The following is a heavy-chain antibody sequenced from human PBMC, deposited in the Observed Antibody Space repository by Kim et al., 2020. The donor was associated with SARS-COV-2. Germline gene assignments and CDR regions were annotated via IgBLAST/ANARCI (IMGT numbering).Heavy chain of an antibody. V-gene: IGHV3-74*01. Sequence: GGSLRLSCAASGFTFTTYWMPWVRQVPGKGLVWLSRINPDGSGTVYADFVKGRFTVSRDNAKNTLFLQMNSLTAEDTAVYYCAKINHGLYPYYRGPGTLV. CDR1: GFTFTTYW. CDR3: AKINHGLYPYY. D-gene: IGHD6-19*01. J-gene: IGHJ4*02. CDR2: INPDGSGT.